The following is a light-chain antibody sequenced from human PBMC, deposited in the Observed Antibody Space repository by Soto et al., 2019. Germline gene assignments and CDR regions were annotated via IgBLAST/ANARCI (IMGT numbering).Light chain of an antibody. J-gene: IGKJ5*01. CDR2: VAS. Sequence: ENVLAPSPGTLSFFPGEKTPPPFRASQSVNSNYLAWYQQKPGQAPRLLIYVASIRATGTPDRFSGSGSGTQFTLTISSLQPEDFATYYCLQHNSYPITLGQGTRLEIK. V-gene: IGKV3-20*01. CDR3: LQHNSYPIT. CDR1: QSVNSNY.